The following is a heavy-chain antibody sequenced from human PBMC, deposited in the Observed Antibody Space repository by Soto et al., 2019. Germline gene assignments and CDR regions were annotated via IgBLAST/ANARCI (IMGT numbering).Heavy chain of an antibody. Sequence: PSETLSLTCTVSGGSISSCYWSWIRQPPGKGLEWIGYIYYSGSTNYNPSLKSRVTISVDTSKNQFSLKLSSVTAADTAVYYCARRLSAAAGTVTFDYWGQGTLVTVSS. CDR2: IYYSGST. V-gene: IGHV4-59*01. CDR3: ARRLSAAAGTVTFDY. D-gene: IGHD6-13*01. J-gene: IGHJ4*02. CDR1: GGSISSCY.